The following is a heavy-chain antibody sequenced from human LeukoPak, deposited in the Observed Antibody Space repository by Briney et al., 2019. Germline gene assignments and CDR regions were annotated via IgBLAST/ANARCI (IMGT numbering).Heavy chain of an antibody. J-gene: IGHJ5*02. D-gene: IGHD6-19*01. V-gene: IGHV4-39*07. CDR3: ARGGRRSSAHNWFDP. CDR1: GGSISSSSYY. CDR2: IYYSGST. Sequence: SETLSLTCTVSGGSISSSSYYWGWIRQPPGTGLEWIGSIYYSGSTYYNPSLKSRVTISVDTSKNQFSLKLSSVTAADTAVYYCARGGRRSSAHNWFDPWGQGTLVTVSS.